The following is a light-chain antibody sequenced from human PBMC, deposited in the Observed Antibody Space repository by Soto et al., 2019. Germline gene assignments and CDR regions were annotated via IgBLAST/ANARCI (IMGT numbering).Light chain of an antibody. V-gene: IGKV1-27*01. CDR3: QKYDIAPRT. J-gene: IGKJ4*01. CDR2: AAS. CDR1: QDISNY. Sequence: DIQMTQSPSSLSASVGDRVTITCRASQDISNYLVWFQQRPGKVPKLLIYAASTLQSGVPSRFSGSGSGTDFTLTISSLQPEDVATYYCQKYDIAPRTFGGGTKVEIK.